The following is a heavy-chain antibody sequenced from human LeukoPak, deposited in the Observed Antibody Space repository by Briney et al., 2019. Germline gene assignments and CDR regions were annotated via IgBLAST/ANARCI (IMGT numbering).Heavy chain of an antibody. V-gene: IGHV3-13*01. CDR3: ARGVRSSTFWYFDL. D-gene: IGHD3-16*01. J-gene: IGHJ2*01. CDR1: GFTFSSYD. CDR2: IGTAGDT. Sequence: GGSLRLSCAASGFTFSSYDMHWVRQATGKGLEWVSAIGTAGDTYYPGSVKGRFTISRENAKNSLYLQMNSLRAGDTAVYYCARGVRSSTFWYFDLWGRGTLVTVSS.